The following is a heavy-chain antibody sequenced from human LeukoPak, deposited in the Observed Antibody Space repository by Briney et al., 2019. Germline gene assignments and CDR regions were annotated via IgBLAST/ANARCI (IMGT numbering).Heavy chain of an antibody. CDR1: GGSISSGTYS. D-gene: IGHD3-22*01. CDR3: ARGSNYDSSGHYYDY. Sequence: SETLSLTCTVSGGSISSGTYSWGWIRQPPGKGLEYIGSIDYSGSTYYNPSLKSRVTISVDTSKKQFSLRLSSVTAADTAVYYCARGSNYDSSGHYYDYWGQGTLVTVSS. V-gene: IGHV4-39*01. CDR2: IDYSGST. J-gene: IGHJ4*02.